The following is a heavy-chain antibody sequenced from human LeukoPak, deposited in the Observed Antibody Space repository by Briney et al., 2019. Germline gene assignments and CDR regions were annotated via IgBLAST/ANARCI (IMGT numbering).Heavy chain of an antibody. D-gene: IGHD3-10*01. V-gene: IGHV4-31*03. CDR1: GGSISSGGYY. Sequence: SETLSLTCTVSGGSISSGGYYWSWIRQHPGKGLERIGYIYYSGSTYYNPSLKSRVTISVDTSKNQFSLKLSSVTAADTAVYYCARLYGSGSPYFDYWGQGTLVTVSS. CDR2: IYYSGST. J-gene: IGHJ4*02. CDR3: ARLYGSGSPYFDY.